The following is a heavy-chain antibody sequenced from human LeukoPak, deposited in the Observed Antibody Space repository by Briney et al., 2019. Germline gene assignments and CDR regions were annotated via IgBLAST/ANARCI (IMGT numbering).Heavy chain of an antibody. CDR2: ISAYNGDT. CDR3: ARDRRHRYSSSWYWDY. Sequence: ASVKVSCKASGYTFTSYGISWVRQAPGQGLEWMGWISAYNGDTNYAQKLQGRVTMTTDTSTSTAYMELRSLRSDDTAVYYCARDRRHRYSSSWYWDYWGQGTLVTVSS. J-gene: IGHJ4*02. V-gene: IGHV1-18*01. CDR1: GYTFTSYG. D-gene: IGHD6-13*01.